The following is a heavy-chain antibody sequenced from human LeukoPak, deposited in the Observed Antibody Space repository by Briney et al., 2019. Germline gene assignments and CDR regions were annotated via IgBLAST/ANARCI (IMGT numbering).Heavy chain of an antibody. D-gene: IGHD3-10*01. CDR3: ARDRGGDFDY. V-gene: IGHV3-74*01. J-gene: IGHJ4*02. CDR1: GFTFDDYA. CDR2: IKSDGSSP. Sequence: PGGSLRLSCAASGFTFDDYAMHWVRQAPGKGLVWVSRIKSDGSSPSYADSVRGRFTISRDNAKSTLYLQMNSLRAEDTAVYYCARDRGGDFDYWGQGTLVTVSS.